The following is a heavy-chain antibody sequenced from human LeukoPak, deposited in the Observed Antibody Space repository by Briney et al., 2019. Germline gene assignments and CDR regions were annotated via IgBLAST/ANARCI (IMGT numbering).Heavy chain of an antibody. V-gene: IGHV3-23*01. CDR2: ISSSGGST. CDR3: ARAGIESTVTTLFDY. D-gene: IGHD4-17*01. J-gene: IGHJ4*02. Sequence: GGSLRLSCAASGFTFSSYAMSWVRQAPGKGLEWVSGISSSGGSTYYADSVKGRFTISRDNSKNTLYLQMNSLRAEDTAVYYCARAGIESTVTTLFDYWGQGTLVTVSS. CDR1: GFTFSSYA.